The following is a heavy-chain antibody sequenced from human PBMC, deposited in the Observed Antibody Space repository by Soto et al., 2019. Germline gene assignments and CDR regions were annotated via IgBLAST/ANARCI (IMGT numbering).Heavy chain of an antibody. V-gene: IGHV5-51*01. CDR1: GYSFTSYW. D-gene: IGHD6-19*01. J-gene: IGHJ6*02. CDR3: ARHHSSGWLLSQGGMDV. CDR2: IYPGDSDT. Sequence: PGESLKISCKGSGYSFTSYWIGWVRQMPGKGLEWMGIIYPGDSDTRYSPSFQGQVTISADKSISTAYLQWSSLKASDTAMYYCARHHSSGWLLSQGGMDVWGQATTVTVSS.